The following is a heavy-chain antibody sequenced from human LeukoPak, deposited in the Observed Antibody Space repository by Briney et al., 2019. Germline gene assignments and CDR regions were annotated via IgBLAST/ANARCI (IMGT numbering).Heavy chain of an antibody. CDR3: AKDRRDGTNGGAFDI. CDR1: GFTFDDYG. V-gene: IGHV3-9*01. D-gene: IGHD5-24*01. Sequence: PGGSLRLSCAASGFTFDDYGMSWVRQAPGKGLEWVSGISWNSGSIGYADSVKGRFTISRDNAKNSLYLQMNSLRAEDTALYYCAKDRRDGTNGGAFDIWGQGTMVTVSS. CDR2: ISWNSGSI. J-gene: IGHJ3*02.